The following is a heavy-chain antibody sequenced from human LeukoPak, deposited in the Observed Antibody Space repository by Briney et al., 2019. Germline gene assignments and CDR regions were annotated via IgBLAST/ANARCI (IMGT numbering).Heavy chain of an antibody. Sequence: PSETLSLTCTVSVGSISSYYRSWIRQPPEKGLEWIGYIYYSGSTNYNPSLKSRVYISVDTSNNQFSLKLSSVTAADTAVYYCARYGPAVPKYYYDSSGYYYFDYWGQGTLVTVSS. V-gene: IGHV4-59*01. CDR1: VGSISSYY. CDR3: ARYGPAVPKYYYDSSGYYYFDY. D-gene: IGHD3-22*01. CDR2: IYYSGST. J-gene: IGHJ4*02.